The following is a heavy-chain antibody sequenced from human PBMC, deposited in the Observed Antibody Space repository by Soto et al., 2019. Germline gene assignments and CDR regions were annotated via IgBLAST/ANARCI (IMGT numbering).Heavy chain of an antibody. CDR1: GYSFTIYF. CDR3: ARLHPQGYYYDSSGPEGVDY. J-gene: IGHJ4*02. V-gene: IGHV5-51*01. Sequence: PGEALKISCNGSGYSFTIYFIGWVRQMPGKGLEWMGIIYPGDSDTRYSPSFQGQVTISADKSISTAYLQWSSLKASDTAMYYCARLHPQGYYYDSSGPEGVDYWGQGTLVNVSS. D-gene: IGHD3-22*01. CDR2: IYPGDSDT.